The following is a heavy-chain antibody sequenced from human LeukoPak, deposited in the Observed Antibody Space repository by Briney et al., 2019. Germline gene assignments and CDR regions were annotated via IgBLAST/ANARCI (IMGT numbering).Heavy chain of an antibody. CDR2: IYRSGST. CDR1: GYSISSGYY. CDR3: ARGDYYYDNSASY. V-gene: IGHV4-38-2*01. D-gene: IGHD3-22*01. J-gene: IGHJ4*02. Sequence: SETLSLTCAVSGYSISSGYYWGWIRQPPGKGLEWIGSIYRSGSTYYNPSLKSRVTISVDTSKNQFSLNLNSVTAADTAVYYCARGDYYYDNSASYWGQGNQVTVSS.